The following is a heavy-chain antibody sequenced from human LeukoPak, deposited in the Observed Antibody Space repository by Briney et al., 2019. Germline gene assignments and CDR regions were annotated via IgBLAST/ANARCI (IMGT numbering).Heavy chain of an antibody. J-gene: IGHJ4*02. V-gene: IGHV3-23*01. CDR2: ISGSGGST. CDR3: AKDVSVGTAAAGYYFDY. CDR1: GFTFSSYA. D-gene: IGHD6-13*01. Sequence: GGSLRLSCAASGFTFSSYAMSWVRQAPGKGLEWVSAISGSGGSTYYADSVKGRFTISRDNSKNTLYLQMNSLRAEDTAVYYCAKDVSVGTAAAGYYFDYWGQGTLVTVSS.